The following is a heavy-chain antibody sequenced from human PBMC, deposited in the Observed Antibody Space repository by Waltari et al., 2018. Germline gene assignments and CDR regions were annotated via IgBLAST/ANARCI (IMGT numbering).Heavy chain of an antibody. D-gene: IGHD1-26*01. CDR1: GFSFSDTW. CDR2: ITDTGSDT. Sequence: EVQVVESGGDLVQPGGSLRLSCAASGFSFSDTWMGWVRQAPGKGLEWISAITDTGSDTYSAESVKGRFTISRDHSLYLQMKSLRVEDTAVYYCVKGSGGSRPYYFDSWGQGTLVTVSS. V-gene: IGHV3-23*04. CDR3: VKGSGGSRPYYFDS. J-gene: IGHJ4*02.